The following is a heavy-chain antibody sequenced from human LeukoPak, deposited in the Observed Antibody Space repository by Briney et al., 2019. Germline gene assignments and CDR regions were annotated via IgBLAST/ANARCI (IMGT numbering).Heavy chain of an antibody. CDR3: ARDYSYSSSWYRYYFDY. CDR2: IKQDGSEK. V-gene: IGHV3-7*01. J-gene: IGHJ4*02. Sequence: GGSLRLSCAASGFTFSSYWMSWVRQAPGKGLEWVANIKQDGSEKYYVDSVKGRFTISRDNAKNSLYLQMNSLRAEDTAVYYCARDYSYSSSWYRYYFDYWGQGTLVTVSS. D-gene: IGHD6-13*01. CDR1: GFTFSSYW.